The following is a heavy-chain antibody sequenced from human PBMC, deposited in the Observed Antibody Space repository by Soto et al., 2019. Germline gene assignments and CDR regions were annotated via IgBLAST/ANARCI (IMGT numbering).Heavy chain of an antibody. D-gene: IGHD3-22*01. CDR2: ISGSGDRT. Sequence: ESVGGLVQPGGSLRLSCAASGFTLSSYAMNWVRQAPGKGLEWVSDISGSGDRTSYADSVKGRFTVARDNSKNTLYLLLNSLRAEATAIYYCAKYYFDSSSARGASDIWGQGTMVTVSS. CDR3: AKYYFDSSSARGASDI. CDR1: GFTLSSYA. V-gene: IGHV3-23*01. J-gene: IGHJ3*02.